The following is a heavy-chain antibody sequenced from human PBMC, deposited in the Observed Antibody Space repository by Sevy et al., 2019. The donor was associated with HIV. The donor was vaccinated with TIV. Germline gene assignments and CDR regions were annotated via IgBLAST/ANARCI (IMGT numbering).Heavy chain of an antibody. CDR3: LRVDYVWVSYREYYFDY. CDR1: GFTFSSYS. CDR2: ISSSSSYI. V-gene: IGHV3-21*01. J-gene: IGHJ4*02. D-gene: IGHD3-16*02. Sequence: GGSLRLSCAASGFTFSSYSMNWVRQAPGKGLEWVSSISSSSSYIYYADSVKGRFTISRDNAKNSLYLQMNSLRAEDTAVYYCLRVDYVWVSYREYYFDYWGQGTLVTVSS.